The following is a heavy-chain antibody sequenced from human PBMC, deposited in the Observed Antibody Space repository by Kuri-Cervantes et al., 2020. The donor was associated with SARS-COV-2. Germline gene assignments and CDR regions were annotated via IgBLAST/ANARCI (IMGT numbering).Heavy chain of an antibody. CDR3: AKSPASRDDLALYGLWFDP. CDR2: IYTSGST. Sequence: SETLSLTCTVSGGSISSYYWSWIRQPAGKGLEWIGRIYTSGSTNYNPSLKSRVTMSVDTSKNQFSLRLRSVTAADTAVYYCAKSPASRDDLALYGLWFDPWGQGTLVTVSS. J-gene: IGHJ5*02. V-gene: IGHV4-4*07. D-gene: IGHD3-10*01. CDR1: GGSISSYY.